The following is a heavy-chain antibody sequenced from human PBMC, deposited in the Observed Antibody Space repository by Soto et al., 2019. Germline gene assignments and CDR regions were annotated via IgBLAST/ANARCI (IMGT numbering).Heavy chain of an antibody. Sequence: SETLSLTCTVSGGSISSCYWSWIRQPPGKGLEWIGYIYYSGSTNYNPSLKSRVTISVDTSKNQFSLKLSSVTAADTAVYYCARDKNFWSGYSSSYYYYGMDVWGQGTTVTVSS. D-gene: IGHD3-3*01. V-gene: IGHV4-59*01. CDR1: GGSISSCY. CDR3: ARDKNFWSGYSSSYYYYGMDV. J-gene: IGHJ6*02. CDR2: IYYSGST.